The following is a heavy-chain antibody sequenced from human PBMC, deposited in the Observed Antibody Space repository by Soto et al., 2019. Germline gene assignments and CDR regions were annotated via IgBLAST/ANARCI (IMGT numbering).Heavy chain of an antibody. CDR3: ARERGGVDIVVVPAAIYYYYYYMDV. D-gene: IGHD2-2*01. V-gene: IGHV3-72*01. Sequence: GGSLRLSCAASGFTFSDHYMDWVRQAPGKGLEWVGRTRNKANSYTTEYAASVKGRFTISRDDSKNSLYLQMNSLKTEDTAVYYCARERGGVDIVVVPAAIYYYYYYMDVWGKGTTVTVSS. CDR2: TRNKANSYTT. CDR1: GFTFSDHY. J-gene: IGHJ6*03.